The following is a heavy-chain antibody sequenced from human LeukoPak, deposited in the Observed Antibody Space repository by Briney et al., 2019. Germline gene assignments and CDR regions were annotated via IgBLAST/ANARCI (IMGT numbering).Heavy chain of an antibody. CDR3: ARDSVTAAGTDYYGMDV. Sequence: GGSLRLSCAASGFTFSSYEMNWVRQAPGKGLEWVSYISSSGSTIYYADSVKGRFTISRDNAKNSLYLQMNSLRAEDTAVYYCARDSVTAAGTDYYGMDVWGQGTTVTVSS. CDR1: GFTFSSYE. CDR2: ISSSGSTI. D-gene: IGHD6-13*01. J-gene: IGHJ6*02. V-gene: IGHV3-48*03.